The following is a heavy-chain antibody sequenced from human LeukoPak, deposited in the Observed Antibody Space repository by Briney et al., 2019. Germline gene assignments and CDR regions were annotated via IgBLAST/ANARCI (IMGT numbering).Heavy chain of an antibody. V-gene: IGHV3-9*01. Sequence: GGSLRLSCAASGFTFDDYGMHWVRQAPGKGLEWVSGISWNSGSIGYADSVKGRFTISRDNAKNSLYLQMNSLRAEDTALYYCAKDSGYSSGWSSLGYYFDYWGQGTLVTVSS. CDR3: AKDSGYSSGWSSLGYYFDY. D-gene: IGHD6-19*01. J-gene: IGHJ4*02. CDR1: GFTFDDYG. CDR2: ISWNSGSI.